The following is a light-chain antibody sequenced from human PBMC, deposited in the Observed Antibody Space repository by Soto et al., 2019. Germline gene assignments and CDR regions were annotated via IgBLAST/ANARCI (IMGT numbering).Light chain of an antibody. CDR2: DAS. Sequence: IVLTQSPATLSLSPGERATLSCRASQSLNIYLAWYQQKPGQAPRLLIYDASNRATGIPARFSGSGSRTDFTLIISSVEPEDSAVYDCQLRVHGHTLTFGGGTKVDI. CDR1: QSLNIY. J-gene: IGKJ4*01. CDR3: QLRVHGHTLT. V-gene: IGKV3-11*01.